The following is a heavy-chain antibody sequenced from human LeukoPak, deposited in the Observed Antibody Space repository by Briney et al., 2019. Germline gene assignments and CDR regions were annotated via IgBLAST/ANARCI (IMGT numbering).Heavy chain of an antibody. V-gene: IGHV4-59*01. D-gene: IGHD3-10*01. CDR3: ASGIRFGELVHYYYYMDV. Sequence: PSETLSLTCTVSGGSISSYYWSWIREPPGKGLEWIGYIYCSGSTNYNPSLKSRVTISVDTSKNQFSLKLSSVTAADTAVYYCASGIRFGELVHYYYYMDVWGKGTTVTVS. CDR2: IYCSGST. CDR1: GGSISSYY. J-gene: IGHJ6*03.